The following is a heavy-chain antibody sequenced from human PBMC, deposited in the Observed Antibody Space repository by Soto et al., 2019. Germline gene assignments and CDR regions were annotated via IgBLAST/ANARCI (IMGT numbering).Heavy chain of an antibody. D-gene: IGHD6-19*01. CDR1: GYSISSGSY. J-gene: IGHJ4*01. CDR2: IYHGGTT. Sequence: LSLTCTVSGYSISSGSYLAWIRQPPGKGPEWIASIYHGGTTFYNPSLKSRITISVDTSNNQFSLKLTSVTAADTAVYYCARVHVMVVAGSTFDYWGHGTLVTVSS. V-gene: IGHV4-38-2*02. CDR3: ARVHVMVVAGSTFDY.